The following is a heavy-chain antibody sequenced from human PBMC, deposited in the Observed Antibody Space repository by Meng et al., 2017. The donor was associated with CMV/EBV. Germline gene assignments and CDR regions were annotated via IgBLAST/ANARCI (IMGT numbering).Heavy chain of an antibody. J-gene: IGHJ4*02. CDR3: ARSELWFGELLDY. Sequence: KASGYTFSDYYIHWVRQAPGQGLEWMGIINPSGGSTSYAQKFQGRVTMTRDTSTSTVYMELSSLRSEDTAVYYCARSELWFGELLDYWGQGTLVTVSS. V-gene: IGHV1-46*01. CDR2: INPSGGST. CDR1: GYTFSDYY. D-gene: IGHD3-10*01.